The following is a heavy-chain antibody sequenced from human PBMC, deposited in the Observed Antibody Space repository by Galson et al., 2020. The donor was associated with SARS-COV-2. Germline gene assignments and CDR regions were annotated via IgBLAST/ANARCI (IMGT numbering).Heavy chain of an antibody. CDR3: AGEQWEVSRGMDV. CDR2: ISYDGSNK. V-gene: IGHV3-30*03. CDR1: GFTFSRYG. D-gene: IGHD1-26*01. Sequence: GESLKISCAASGFTFSRYGMHWVRQAPGKGLEWVAVISYDGSNKYYADSVKGRFTISRDNSKNTLYLQMNSLRAEVTAVYYCAGEQWEVSRGMDVWGQGATVTVCS. J-gene: IGHJ6*02.